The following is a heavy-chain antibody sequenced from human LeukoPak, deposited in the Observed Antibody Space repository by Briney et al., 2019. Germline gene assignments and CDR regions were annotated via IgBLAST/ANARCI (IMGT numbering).Heavy chain of an antibody. CDR1: GGTFSSYA. Sequence: GASVKVSCKASGGTFSSYAISWVRQAPGQGLEWMGGIIPIFGTANYAQKFQGRVTITTDESTSTAYMELSSLRSEDTAVCYCARLRRGYAFDIWGQGTMVTVSS. CDR2: IIPIFGTA. CDR3: ARLRRGYAFDI. D-gene: IGHD5-12*01. J-gene: IGHJ3*02. V-gene: IGHV1-69*05.